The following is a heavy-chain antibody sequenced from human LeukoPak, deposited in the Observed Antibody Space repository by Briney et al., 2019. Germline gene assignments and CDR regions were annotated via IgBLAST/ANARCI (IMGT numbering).Heavy chain of an antibody. Sequence: SETLSLTCAVYGGSFSGYYWSWIRQPPGKGLEWIGEINHSGSTNYNPSLKSRVTISVDTSKNQFSLNLSSVTAADTAVYYCARDVVVVPAAIHYGMDVWSQGTTVTVSS. D-gene: IGHD2-2*01. V-gene: IGHV4-34*01. J-gene: IGHJ6*02. CDR1: GGSFSGYY. CDR2: INHSGST. CDR3: ARDVVVVPAAIHYGMDV.